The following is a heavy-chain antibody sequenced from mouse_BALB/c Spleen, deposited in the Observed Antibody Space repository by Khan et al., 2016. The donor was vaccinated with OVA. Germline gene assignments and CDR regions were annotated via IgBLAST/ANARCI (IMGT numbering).Heavy chain of an antibody. Sequence: EVELVESGGDLVKPGGSLKLSCAASGFTFSVYSMSWVRQTPDKRLEWVATISSDGTYTYFPDSVKGRFTISRDNAKNTLYLQMIRLKSEDTAMYYCADHLTGSFAYGGQGTLVTVSA. J-gene: IGHJ3*01. CDR1: GFTFSVYS. D-gene: IGHD4-1*01. CDR3: ADHLTGSFAY. V-gene: IGHV5-6*01. CDR2: ISSDGTYT.